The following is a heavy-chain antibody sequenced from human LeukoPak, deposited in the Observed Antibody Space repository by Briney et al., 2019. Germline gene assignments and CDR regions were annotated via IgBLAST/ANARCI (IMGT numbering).Heavy chain of an antibody. CDR3: ARIGAIYYGSGSQRYDY. CDR2: INPNSGGT. J-gene: IGHJ4*02. D-gene: IGHD3-10*01. Sequence: ASVKVSCKASGYTFTGYYMHWVRQAPGQGLEWMGWINPNSGGTNYAQKFQGRVTMTRDTSISTAYMELSRLRSDDTAVYYCARIGAIYYGSGSQRYDYWGQGTLVTVSS. V-gene: IGHV1-2*02. CDR1: GYTFTGYY.